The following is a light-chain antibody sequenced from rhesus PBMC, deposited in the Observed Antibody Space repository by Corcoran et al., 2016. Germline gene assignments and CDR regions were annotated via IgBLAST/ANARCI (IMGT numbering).Light chain of an antibody. V-gene: IGKV3-24*04. CDR3: QQGSNWRLT. Sequence: EIVLTQSPATLALSPGERATLSCRASQSVGRYLAWYHQKPGQAPRPLILGASSRATGIPKRFRGRGSGTDCHLTISSLEPDDVGIYYCQQGSNWRLTFGGGTKVEIK. CDR1: QSVGRY. J-gene: IGKJ4*01. CDR2: GAS.